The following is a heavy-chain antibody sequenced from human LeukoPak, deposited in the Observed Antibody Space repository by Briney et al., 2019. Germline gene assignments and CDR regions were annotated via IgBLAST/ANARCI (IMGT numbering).Heavy chain of an antibody. CDR2: INDRGST. CDR3: GSKYYDYVWGRYGRISRTVDF. J-gene: IGHJ4*02. Sequence: SETLSLTCAVYGGSSSDYYWSWIRQPPGKGLEWIGEINDRGSTNYNPSLKSRVTISVDKSKNQFSLKLSSATAADTAVYYCGSKYYDYVWGRYGRISRTVDFWGQGTLVTVSS. D-gene: IGHD3-16*01. CDR1: GGSSSDYY. V-gene: IGHV4-34*01.